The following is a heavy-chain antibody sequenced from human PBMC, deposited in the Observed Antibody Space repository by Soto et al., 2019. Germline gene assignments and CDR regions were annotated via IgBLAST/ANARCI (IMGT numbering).Heavy chain of an antibody. Sequence: ASVKVSCKASGYTFTSYGISWVRQAPGQGLEWMGWISAYNGNTNYAQKLQGRVTMTTDTSTSTAYMELRSLRSDDTAVYYCASDYSNYGGNYYYYYGMDVWGQGTTVTVSS. CDR2: ISAYNGNT. CDR3: ASDYSNYGGNYYYYYGMDV. V-gene: IGHV1-18*01. D-gene: IGHD4-4*01. CDR1: GYTFTSYG. J-gene: IGHJ6*02.